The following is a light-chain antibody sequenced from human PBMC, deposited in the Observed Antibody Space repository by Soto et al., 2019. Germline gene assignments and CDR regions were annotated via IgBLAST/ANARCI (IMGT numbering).Light chain of an antibody. V-gene: IGKV1-5*03. CDR3: QRYNSYSEA. J-gene: IGKJ1*01. CDR2: QAS. CDR1: QTISSW. Sequence: DIQMTQSPSTLSGSVGDRVTITCRASQTISSWLAWYQQKPGKATKLLIYQASTLKSGVPARFSGSGSGTEFALTISSRQPDDFATYYCQRYNSYSEAFGQGTKVELK.